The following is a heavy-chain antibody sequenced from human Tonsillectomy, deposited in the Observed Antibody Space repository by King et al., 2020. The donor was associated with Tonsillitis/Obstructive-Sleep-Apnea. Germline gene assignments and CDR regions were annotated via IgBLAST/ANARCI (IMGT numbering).Heavy chain of an antibody. J-gene: IGHJ5*02. V-gene: IGHV4-59*08. CDR3: AGTGAIGNWFDP. CDR1: GGSISSYY. D-gene: IGHD2-2*02. Sequence: VQLQESGPGLVKPSETLSITCTVSGGSISSYYWSWIRQPPGKGLEWIGYIYYSGSTNYNPSLKSRVTISIDTSNNQFSLKLTSVTAADTAVYYCAGTGAIGNWFDPWGQGTLVTVSS. CDR2: IYYSGST.